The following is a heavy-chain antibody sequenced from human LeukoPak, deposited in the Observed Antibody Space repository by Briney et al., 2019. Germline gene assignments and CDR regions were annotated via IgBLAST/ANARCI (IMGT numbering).Heavy chain of an antibody. Sequence: TSETLSLTCTVSGGSISNYYWGWIRQPPGKGLEWIGNIFYSGSTYYSPSLRSRVTISLDTSRNQFSLKLNSVTAADTAVYYCAKSNGYGLVDIWGQGTMVTVSS. D-gene: IGHD3-10*01. CDR1: GGSISNYY. CDR2: IFYSGST. CDR3: AKSNGYGLVDI. V-gene: IGHV4-39*07. J-gene: IGHJ3*02.